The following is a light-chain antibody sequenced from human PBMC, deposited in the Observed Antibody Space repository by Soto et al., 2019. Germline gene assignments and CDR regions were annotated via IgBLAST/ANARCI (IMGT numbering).Light chain of an antibody. CDR2: AAS. Sequence: DIQMTQSPSSLSASVGDRVTITCRASQSISSYLNWYQQNPGKAPKLLIYAASSLQSGVPSRFSGSGSGTDFTLTISRLQPEDFATYYCQQSYSTPLTFGPGTKVDIK. J-gene: IGKJ3*01. CDR1: QSISSY. V-gene: IGKV1-39*01. CDR3: QQSYSTPLT.